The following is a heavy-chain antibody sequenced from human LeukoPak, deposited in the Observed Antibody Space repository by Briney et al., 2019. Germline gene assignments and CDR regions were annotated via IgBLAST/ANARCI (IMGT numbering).Heavy chain of an antibody. Sequence: PGGSLRLSCAASGFTFSSYAMHWVRQAPGKGLEYVSAISSNGGSTYYANSVKGRFTISRDNSKNTLYLQMGSLRAEDMAVYYCARDPSAEQWLGPPDYWGQGTLVTVSS. CDR2: ISSNGGST. J-gene: IGHJ4*02. CDR3: ARDPSAEQWLGPPDY. V-gene: IGHV3-64*01. D-gene: IGHD6-19*01. CDR1: GFTFSSYA.